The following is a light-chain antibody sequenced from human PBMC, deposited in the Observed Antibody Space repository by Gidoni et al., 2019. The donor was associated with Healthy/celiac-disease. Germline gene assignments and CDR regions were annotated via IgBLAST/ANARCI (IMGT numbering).Light chain of an antibody. Sequence: DIQMTQSPSSLSASVGDRVTITCRASQSISSYLNWYQQKPGKAPKLLIYAASSLQSGVPSRFSGSGSGTDFTLTISSLQPEDFATYYCQQRETFXXXTKLEIK. CDR2: AAS. J-gene: IGKJ2*01. CDR3: QQRET. CDR1: QSISSY. V-gene: IGKV1-39*01.